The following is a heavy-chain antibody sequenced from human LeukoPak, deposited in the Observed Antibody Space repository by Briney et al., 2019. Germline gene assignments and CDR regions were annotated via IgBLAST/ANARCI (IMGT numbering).Heavy chain of an antibody. CDR1: GYTFTSNG. Sequence: GASVKVSCKASGYTFTSNGITWVRQAPGQGLEWVGWISCNNGDTRYAQKFQGRVTVTTDTSTSTAYMELRSLRSDDTAVYYCARGPSGYHNTGGQGTLVTVSS. CDR3: ARGPSGYHNT. D-gene: IGHD5-12*01. J-gene: IGHJ4*02. CDR2: ISCNNGDT. V-gene: IGHV1-18*01.